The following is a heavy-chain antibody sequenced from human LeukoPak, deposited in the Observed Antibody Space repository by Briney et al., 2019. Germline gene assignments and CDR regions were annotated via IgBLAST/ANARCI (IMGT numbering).Heavy chain of an antibody. J-gene: IGHJ4*02. CDR2: IKQDGSEK. CDR1: GFTFSIYA. D-gene: IGHD1-26*01. V-gene: IGHV3-7*01. CDR3: ARYRGARRFDY. Sequence: GGSLRLSCAASGFTFSIYAMHWVRQAPGKGLEWVANIKQDGSEKYYVDSVKGRFTISRDNAKNSLYLQMNSLRAEDTAVYYCARYRGARRFDYWGQGTLVTVSS.